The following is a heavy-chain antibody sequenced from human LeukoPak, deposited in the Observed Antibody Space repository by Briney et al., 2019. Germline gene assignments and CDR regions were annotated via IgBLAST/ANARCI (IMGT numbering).Heavy chain of an antibody. CDR3: VTEQGSGYYRTADY. J-gene: IGHJ4*02. D-gene: IGHD2-8*01. Sequence: GTSLRLSCVASGFTLSSCGMHWVRQAPGKGLEWVAVITYDGITTYSDDSVKGRFTISRDTSKSTLHLQMNNLRPEDTAVYFCVTEQGSGYYRTADYWGQGTLVTVSS. CDR2: ITYDGITT. CDR1: GFTLSSCG. V-gene: IGHV3-30*03.